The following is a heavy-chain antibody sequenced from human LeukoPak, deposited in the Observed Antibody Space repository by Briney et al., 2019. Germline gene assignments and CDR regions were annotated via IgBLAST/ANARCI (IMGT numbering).Heavy chain of an antibody. CDR2: ISGSGGST. CDR3: ARAHSPPARAFDI. Sequence: GGSLRLSCAASGFTFSSYAMSWVRQAPGKGLEWVSAISGSGGSTYYADSVKGRFTISRDNSRNTLYLQMNSLRAEDTAVYYCARAHSPPARAFDIWGQGTMVTVSS. D-gene: IGHD2-21*01. V-gene: IGHV3-23*01. J-gene: IGHJ3*02. CDR1: GFTFSSYA.